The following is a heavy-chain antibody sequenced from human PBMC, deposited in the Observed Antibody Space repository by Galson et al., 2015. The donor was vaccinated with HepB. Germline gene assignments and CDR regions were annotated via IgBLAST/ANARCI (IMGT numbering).Heavy chain of an antibody. Sequence: SLRLSCAASGFTFSSYDMHWVRQATGKGLEWVSAIGTAGDTYYPGSVKGRFTISRENAKNSLYLQMNSLRAGDTAVYYCARVKPAHDSSGYYYYYYGMDVWAKGPRSPSP. CDR3: ARVKPAHDSSGYYYYYYGMDV. V-gene: IGHV3-13*04. D-gene: IGHD3-22*01. J-gene: IGHJ6*02. CDR1: GFTFSSYD. CDR2: IGTAGDT.